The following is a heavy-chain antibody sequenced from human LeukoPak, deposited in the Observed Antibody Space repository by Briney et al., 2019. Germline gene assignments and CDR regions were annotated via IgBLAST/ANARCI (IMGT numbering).Heavy chain of an antibody. CDR3: AKDRTVGASYWYFDL. Sequence: GGSLRLSCAASGLTFSNYAMNWVRQASGKGLEWVSGITDSGRKTYYADSVKGRFSISRGNSKNTVYLQMSDLRAEDTAVYYCAKDRTVGASYWYFDLWGRGTLVTVSS. J-gene: IGHJ2*01. V-gene: IGHV3-23*01. CDR1: GLTFSNYA. CDR2: ITDSGRKT. D-gene: IGHD1-26*01.